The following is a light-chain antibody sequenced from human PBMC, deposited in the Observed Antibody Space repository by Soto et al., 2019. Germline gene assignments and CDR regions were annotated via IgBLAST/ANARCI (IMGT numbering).Light chain of an antibody. CDR2: DAS. J-gene: IGKJ1*01. V-gene: IGKV1-5*01. Sequence: DIQMTQSPSTLSASVGDRVTTTCRASQSNNSWLARYQQKPGKAPKLLNYDASSLESGVPSRFSGSGSGTEFTLTISSLQPDDFATYYCQQYNSYTFGQGTKV. CDR1: QSNNSW. CDR3: QQYNSYT.